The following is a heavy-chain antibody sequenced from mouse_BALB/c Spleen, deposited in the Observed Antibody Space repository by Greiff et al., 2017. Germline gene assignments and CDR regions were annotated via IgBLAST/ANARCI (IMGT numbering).Heavy chain of an antibody. CDR2: ISNGGGST. CDR1: GFTFSSYT. D-gene: IGHD1-1*01. Sequence: EVMLVESGGGLVQPGGSLKLSCAASGFTFSSYTMSWVRQTPEKRLEWVAYISNGGGSTYYPDTVKGRFTISRDNAKNTLYLQMSSLKSEDTAMYYCARQDYYGYWYFDVWGAGTTVTVSS. J-gene: IGHJ1*01. CDR3: ARQDYYGYWYFDV. V-gene: IGHV5-12-2*01.